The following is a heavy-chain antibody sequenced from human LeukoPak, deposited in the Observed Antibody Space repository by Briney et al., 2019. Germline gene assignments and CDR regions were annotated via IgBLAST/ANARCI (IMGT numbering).Heavy chain of an antibody. CDR2: INPSGGST. CDR1: GYTFTSYY. D-gene: IGHD3-22*01. V-gene: IGHV1-46*01. CDR3: ARTPNYDSSGYYPYDAFDI. Sequence: ASVKVSCKASGYTFTSYYMPWVRQAPGQGLEWMGIINPSGGSTSYAQKFQGRVTMTRDTSTSTVYMELSSLRSEDTAVYYCARTPNYDSSGYYPYDAFDIWGQGTMVTVSS. J-gene: IGHJ3*02.